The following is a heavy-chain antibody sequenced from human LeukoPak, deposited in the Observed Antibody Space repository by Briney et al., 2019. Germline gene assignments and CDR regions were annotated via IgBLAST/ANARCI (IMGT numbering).Heavy chain of an antibody. D-gene: IGHD6-13*01. J-gene: IGHJ4*02. CDR3: AKGRLAAAFTRGEDY. Sequence: GGSLRLSCAASGFTFSSYGMHWVRQAPGKGLEWVAVISYDGNNKYYADSVKGRFTISRDNPENTLFLQMNSLRAEDTALYYCAKGRLAAAFTRGEDYWGQGTLVTVSS. CDR2: ISYDGNNK. V-gene: IGHV3-30*18. CDR1: GFTFSSYG.